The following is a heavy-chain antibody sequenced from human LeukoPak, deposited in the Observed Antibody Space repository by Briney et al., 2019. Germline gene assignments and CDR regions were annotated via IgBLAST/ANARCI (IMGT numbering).Heavy chain of an antibody. CDR1: GGSISSSSYY. CDR3: AGGYCSGGSCYWFDP. J-gene: IGHJ5*02. D-gene: IGHD2-15*01. V-gene: IGHV4-61*02. CDR2: IYTSGST. Sequence: PSETLSLTCTVSGGSISSSSYYWSWIRQPAGKGLEWIGRIYTSGSTNYNPSLKSRVTISVDTSKNQFSLKLSSVTAADTAVYYCAGGYCSGGSCYWFDPWGQGTLVTVSS.